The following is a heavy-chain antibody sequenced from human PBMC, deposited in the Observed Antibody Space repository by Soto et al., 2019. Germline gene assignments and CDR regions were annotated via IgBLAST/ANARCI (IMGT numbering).Heavy chain of an antibody. CDR3: ASEDDYDITGYQPLGY. Sequence: SETLSLTCTVSGASINSGDHYWSWIRPPPGKGLEWIGYIYYSGSTYYNPSLKSRVTISVDTSKNQFSLKLRSVTAADTALYYCASEDDYDITGYQPLGYWGLGTLATVSS. J-gene: IGHJ4*02. D-gene: IGHD3-22*01. V-gene: IGHV4-30-4*01. CDR2: IYYSGST. CDR1: GASINSGDHY.